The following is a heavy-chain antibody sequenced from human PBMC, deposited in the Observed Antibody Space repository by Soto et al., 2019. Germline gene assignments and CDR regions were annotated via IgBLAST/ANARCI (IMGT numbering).Heavy chain of an antibody. CDR3: AREETAWPLAYGLDV. Sequence: GGSLRLSCEASGFSFSTYSMHWVRQAPGKGLEWVSSIGRRSDIYYADSVKGRFTISRDNAKNSVSLQMDSLRDEDTAVYYCAREETAWPLAYGLDVWGQGTTVTVSS. V-gene: IGHV3-21*01. CDR2: IGRRSDI. D-gene: IGHD2-21*02. CDR1: GFSFSTYS. J-gene: IGHJ6*02.